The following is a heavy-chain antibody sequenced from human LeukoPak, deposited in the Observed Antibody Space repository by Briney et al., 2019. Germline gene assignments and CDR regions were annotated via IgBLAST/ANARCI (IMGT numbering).Heavy chain of an antibody. D-gene: IGHD6-13*01. CDR3: ARVRRAAAGPNNYYYYMDV. V-gene: IGHV3-7*01. Sequence: GGSLRLSCAASGFTFSSYWMSWVRQAPGKGLEWVANIKQDGSEKYYVDSVKGRFTISRDNAKNSLYLQMNSLRAEDTAVYYCARVRRAAAGPNNYYYYMDVWGKGTTVTVSS. J-gene: IGHJ6*03. CDR2: IKQDGSEK. CDR1: GFTFSSYW.